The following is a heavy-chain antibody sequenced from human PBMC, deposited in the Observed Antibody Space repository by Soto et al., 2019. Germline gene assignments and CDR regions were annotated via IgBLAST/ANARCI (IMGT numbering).Heavy chain of an antibody. CDR1: GFTLSGSV. V-gene: IGHV3-73*01. Sequence: GGSLRLSCAASGFTLSGSVIYWVRQPSGKGLEWVFRIRSRSNGYATAHAASVRGRLTISRDDSKNTAYLQMNSLKTEDTAVYYCSRPGHINYDSYXWGQGTLVTVSX. CDR2: IRSRSNGYAT. D-gene: IGHD5-12*01. J-gene: IGHJ4*02. CDR3: SRPGHINYDSYX.